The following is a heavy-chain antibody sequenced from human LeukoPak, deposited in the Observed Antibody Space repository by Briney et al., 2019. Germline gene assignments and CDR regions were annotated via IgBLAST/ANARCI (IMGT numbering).Heavy chain of an antibody. J-gene: IGHJ4*02. CDR1: GFTFSSYA. CDR2: ISYDGSNK. Sequence: GGSLRLSCAASGFTFSSYAMHWVRQAPGKGLEWVAVISYDGSNKYYADSVKGRFTISRDNSKNTLYLQMNSLRAEDTVVYYCAHLLSVARAIDYWGQGTLVTVSS. V-gene: IGHV3-30*01. D-gene: IGHD3-16*02. CDR3: AHLLSVARAIDY.